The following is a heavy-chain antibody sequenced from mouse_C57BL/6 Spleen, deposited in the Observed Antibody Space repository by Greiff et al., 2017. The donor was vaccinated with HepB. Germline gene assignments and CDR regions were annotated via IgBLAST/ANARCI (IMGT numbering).Heavy chain of an antibody. D-gene: IGHD2-1*01. CDR2: ISSGGDYI. Sequence: EVQRVESGEGLVKPGGSLKLSCAASGFTFSSYAMSWVRQTPEKRLEWVAYISSGGDYIYYADTVKGRFTISRDNARNTLYLQMSSLKSEDTAMYYCTRDCHYGNYVDYWGQGTTLTVSA. V-gene: IGHV5-9-1*02. CDR1: GFTFSSYA. J-gene: IGHJ2*01. CDR3: TRDCHYGNYVDY.